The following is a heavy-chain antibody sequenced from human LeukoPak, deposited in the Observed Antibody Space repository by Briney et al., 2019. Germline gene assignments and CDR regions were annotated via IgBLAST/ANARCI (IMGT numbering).Heavy chain of an antibody. CDR1: DYSISSSYY. CDR2: IYHSGST. J-gene: IGHJ4*02. CDR3: ARDQAYCGGDCYFDF. V-gene: IGHV4-38-2*02. Sequence: SETLSLTCAVSDYSISSSYYWGWVRQPPGKGLEWIGSIYHSGSTDYNPSLKSRVTISVDTSKNQFSLKLRSVTAADTAVYYCARDQAYCGGDCYFDFWGQGTLVTVSS. D-gene: IGHD2-21*02.